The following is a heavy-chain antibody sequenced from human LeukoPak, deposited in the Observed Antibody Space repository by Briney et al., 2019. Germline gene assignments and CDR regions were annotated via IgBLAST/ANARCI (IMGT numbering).Heavy chain of an antibody. J-gene: IGHJ4*02. D-gene: IGHD5-18*01. Sequence: SVRVSSKASVGTFRSYAISWVRQAPGQGLEWMGGIIPIFGTANYAQKFQGRVTITADEPTSTAYMELSSLRSEDTAVYDCAGRTWIQRYKALGGFLFWGQKPLVTVSS. V-gene: IGHV1-69*13. CDR1: VGTFRSYA. CDR2: IIPIFGTA. CDR3: AGRTWIQRYKALGGFLF.